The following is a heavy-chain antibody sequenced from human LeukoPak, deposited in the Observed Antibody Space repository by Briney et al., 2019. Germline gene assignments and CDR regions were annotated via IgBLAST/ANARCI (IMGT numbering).Heavy chain of an antibody. CDR3: ARGIDTNSGSGSYVV. J-gene: IGHJ4*02. CDR2: MYTGGST. CDR1: GGSISSGSYC. V-gene: IGHV4-61*02. D-gene: IGHD3-10*01. Sequence: PSETLSLTCTASGGSISSGSYCWSWIRPPAGKGLEWIGRMYTGGSTNYNPSLNSRVTISLDTSKNQFSLMLSSGTAADTAVYYCARGIDTNSGSGSYVVWGQGTLIIVLS.